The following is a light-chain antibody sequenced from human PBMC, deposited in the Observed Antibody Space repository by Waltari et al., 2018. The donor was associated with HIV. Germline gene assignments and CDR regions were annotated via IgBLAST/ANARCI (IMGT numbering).Light chain of an antibody. J-gene: IGLJ2*01. V-gene: IGLV4-69*01. Sequence: QLVLTQSPSASASLGASVKLTCTLSSGHSSSVIAWHQQQPNKGPRYLMKLNSDGSHFKGDGIPDRFSGSSSGAERYLTISSLQSEDEADYYCQTWGTGIVVFGGGTKLTVL. CDR1: SGHSSSV. CDR2: LNSDGSH. CDR3: QTWGTGIVV.